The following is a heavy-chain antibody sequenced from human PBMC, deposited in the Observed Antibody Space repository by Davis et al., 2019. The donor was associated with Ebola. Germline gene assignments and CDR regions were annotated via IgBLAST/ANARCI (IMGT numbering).Heavy chain of an antibody. CDR2: VNGDGGTT. CDR3: ARGFEPYAMDV. D-gene: IGHD3-16*01. CDR1: GFTFSRSW. Sequence: GESLKISCAASGFTFSRSWMHWVRQAPEKGLVWVSRVNGDGGTTTYADSVKGRFTISRDNAKNTLYLQMNSLRDEDTAVYYCARGFEPYAMDVWGQGITVTVSS. J-gene: IGHJ6*02. V-gene: IGHV3-74*03.